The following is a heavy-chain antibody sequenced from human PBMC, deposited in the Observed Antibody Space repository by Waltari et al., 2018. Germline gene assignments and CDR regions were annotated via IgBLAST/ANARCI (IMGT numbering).Heavy chain of an antibody. Sequence: EVQLVESGGGLVKPGGSLRLSCAAPGFPLTTYTMNWVRQAPGKGLEWVSSISSTSSDIYYADSVKGRFTISRDNAKSSLYLQLNSLRAEDTAVYYCAGGYSSYYGMDVWGQGTTVTVSS. D-gene: IGHD6-13*01. J-gene: IGHJ6*02. CDR1: GFPLTTYT. CDR2: ISSTSSDI. CDR3: AGGYSSYYGMDV. V-gene: IGHV3-21*02.